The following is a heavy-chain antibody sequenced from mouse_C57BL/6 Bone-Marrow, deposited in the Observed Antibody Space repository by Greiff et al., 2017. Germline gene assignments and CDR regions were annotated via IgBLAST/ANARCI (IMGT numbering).Heavy chain of an antibody. CDR3: ARSPSTTVVSGGAMDD. CDR1: GFTFTDYY. V-gene: IGHV7-3*01. CDR2: IRNKANGYTT. J-gene: IGHJ4*01. Sequence: QVESGGGLVQPGGSLSLSCAASGFTFTDYYMSWVRQPPGKALEWLGFIRNKANGYTTEYSASVKGRFTISRDNSQSILYLQMNALRAEDSATYYWARSPSTTVVSGGAMDDWGQGTSVTVSS. D-gene: IGHD1-1*01.